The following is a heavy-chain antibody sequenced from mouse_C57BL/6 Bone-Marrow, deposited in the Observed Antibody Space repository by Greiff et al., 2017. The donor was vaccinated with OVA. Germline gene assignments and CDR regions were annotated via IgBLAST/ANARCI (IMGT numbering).Heavy chain of an antibody. CDR3: ARRCYSKGFAY. V-gene: IGHV5-6*02. J-gene: IGHJ3*01. D-gene: IGHD2-5*01. CDR2: ISSGGSYT. Sequence: EVKLMESGGDLVKPGGSLKLSCAASGFTFSSYGMSWVRQPPYKRLEWVATISSGGSYTYYPDSVKGRFTISRDNAKNTLYLQMSSLKSEDTAMYYCARRCYSKGFAYWGQGTLVTVSA. CDR1: GFTFSSYG.